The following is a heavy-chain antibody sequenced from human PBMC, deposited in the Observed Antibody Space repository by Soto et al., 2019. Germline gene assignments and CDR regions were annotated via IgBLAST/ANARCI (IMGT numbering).Heavy chain of an antibody. CDR3: ARDVSPGSSSLYLDAFDI. V-gene: IGHV3-7*05. D-gene: IGHD6-13*01. CDR2: INRDGSKK. J-gene: IGHJ3*02. CDR1: GFTLSAYW. Sequence: EVQLEESGGDLVQPGGSLRLSCAASGFTLSAYWMTWVRQAPGKGLEWVANINRDGSKKSYLDSVRGGFTISRDNVGNSLYLQMDSLRADDTALYYFARDVSPGSSSLYLDAFDIWGQGTRVTVSS.